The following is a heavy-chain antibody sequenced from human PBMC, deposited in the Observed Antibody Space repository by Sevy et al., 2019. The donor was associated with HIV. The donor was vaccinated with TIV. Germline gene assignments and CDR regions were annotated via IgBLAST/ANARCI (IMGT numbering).Heavy chain of an antibody. Sequence: ASVKVSCKASGYTFTSYGISWVRQAPGQGLEWMGWISAYNGNTNYAQKLQGRVTMTTDTSTSTAYMELRSLRSDDTAVYYGARDRKARYSSGWYGGYWGQGTLVTVSS. D-gene: IGHD6-19*01. CDR1: GYTFTSYG. CDR3: ARDRKARYSSGWYGGY. V-gene: IGHV1-18*01. CDR2: ISAYNGNT. J-gene: IGHJ4*02.